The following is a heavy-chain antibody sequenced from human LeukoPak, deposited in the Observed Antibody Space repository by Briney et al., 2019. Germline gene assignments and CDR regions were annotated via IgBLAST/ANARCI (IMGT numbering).Heavy chain of an antibody. Sequence: GGSHKLSCAASGLIFSSYAMKWVRQAPGKGLEWVSSITGDSGVTHYADSVKGRFTISRDNAKNTLYLQMNSLRAEDTAVYYCATGPYTAYLYWGQGTLVTVSS. CDR3: ATGPYTAYLY. V-gene: IGHV3-23*01. J-gene: IGHJ4*02. CDR1: GLIFSSYA. D-gene: IGHD2-2*02. CDR2: ITGDSGVT.